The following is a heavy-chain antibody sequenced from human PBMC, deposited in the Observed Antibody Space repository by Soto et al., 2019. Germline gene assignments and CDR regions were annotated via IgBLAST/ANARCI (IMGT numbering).Heavy chain of an antibody. D-gene: IGHD2-15*01. V-gene: IGHV3-23*01. CDR1: GFTFSSDA. J-gene: IGHJ4*02. CDR3: AKRRGAGGHFDY. Sequence: PGGSLRLSCAASGFTFSSDAMGWVRQGPGKGLEWVAVVSIGGSTHYADSVRGRFTISRDNSKNTLSLHMNSLTAEDTAVYYCAKRRGAGGHFDYWGQGALVTVSS. CDR2: VSIGGST.